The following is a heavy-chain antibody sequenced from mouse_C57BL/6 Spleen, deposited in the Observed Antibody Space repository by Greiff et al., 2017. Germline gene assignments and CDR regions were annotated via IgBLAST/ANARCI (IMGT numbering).Heavy chain of an antibody. CDR1: GYTFTSYW. CDR3: ARGNYVEYYFDY. CDR2: IYPGSGST. Sequence: QVQLQQSGAELVKPGASVKMSCKASGYTFTSYWITWVKQRPGQGLEWIGDIYPGSGSTNYNEKFKSKATLTVDTSSSTAYMQLSSLTPEDSAVYSCARGNYVEYYFDYWGHGTTLTVSS. D-gene: IGHD2-1*01. J-gene: IGHJ2*01. V-gene: IGHV1-55*01.